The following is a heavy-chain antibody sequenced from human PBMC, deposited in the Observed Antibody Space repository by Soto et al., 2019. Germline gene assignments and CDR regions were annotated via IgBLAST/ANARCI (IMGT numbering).Heavy chain of an antibody. J-gene: IGHJ4*02. Sequence: PSETLSLTCAVYGGSFSGYYWSWIRQPPGKGLEWIGEINHSGSTNYNPSLKSRVTISVDTSKNQFSLKLSSVTAADTAVYYCARGGMYNYWGQGTLVTV. CDR3: ARGGMYNY. CDR1: GGSFSGYY. D-gene: IGHD6-13*01. V-gene: IGHV4-34*01. CDR2: INHSGST.